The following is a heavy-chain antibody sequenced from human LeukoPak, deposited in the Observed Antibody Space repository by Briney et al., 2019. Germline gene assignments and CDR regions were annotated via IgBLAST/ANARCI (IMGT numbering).Heavy chain of an antibody. CDR2: ISYDGSNK. D-gene: IGHD2-15*01. CDR3: ARGGRYCSGGSCYENWFDP. V-gene: IGHV3-30*04. Sequence: PGGSLRLSCAASGFTFSSYAMHWVRQAPGKGLEWVAVISYDGSNKYYADSVKGRFTISRDNSKNTLYLQMNSLRAEDTAVYYCARGGRYCSGGSCYENWFDPWGQGTLVTVSS. J-gene: IGHJ5*02. CDR1: GFTFSSYA.